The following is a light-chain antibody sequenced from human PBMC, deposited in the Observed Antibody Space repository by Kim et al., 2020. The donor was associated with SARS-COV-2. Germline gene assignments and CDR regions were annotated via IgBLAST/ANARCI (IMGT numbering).Light chain of an antibody. V-gene: IGLV1-40*01. Sequence: GQRVTISCTGIDSNIGEGYDVHWYQKLPGTAPKLLMYANNKRPSGVPDRFSGSKSGTSASLVITGLQAEDEADYYCQSYDASPNWVFGGETQLTVL. CDR2: ANN. CDR1: DSNIGEGYD. J-gene: IGLJ3*02. CDR3: QSYDASPNWV.